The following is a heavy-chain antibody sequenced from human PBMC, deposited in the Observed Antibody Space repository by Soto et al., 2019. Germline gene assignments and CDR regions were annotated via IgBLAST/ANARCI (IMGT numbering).Heavy chain of an antibody. CDR2: IWYDGSNK. CDR3: ARAKRQRMITFGGPAGSEYYYYGMHV. J-gene: IGHJ6*02. V-gene: IGHV3-33*01. CDR1: GFTFSSYG. Sequence: QVQLVESGGGVVQPGRSLRLSCAASGFTFSSYGMHWVRQAPGKGLEWVAVIWYDGSNKYYADSVKGRFTISRDNSKNTLDLQMNSLRAEDTAVYYCARAKRQRMITFGGPAGSEYYYYGMHVWGHGTTVTVSS. D-gene: IGHD3-16*01.